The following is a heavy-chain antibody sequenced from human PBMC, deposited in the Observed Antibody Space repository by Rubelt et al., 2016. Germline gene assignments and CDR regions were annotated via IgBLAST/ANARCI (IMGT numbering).Heavy chain of an antibody. V-gene: IGHV4-39*01. J-gene: IGHJ4*02. CDR1: GGSISSSSYY. CDR3: ARASTLFGHFDY. Sequence: QVQLQESGPGLVKPSGTLSLTCAVSGGSISSSSYYWGRIRQSPGKGLEWIGGVYYSGRIYYNPSLKSRVTISVDTSKNQFSLKRISVNTADTAVYYCARASTLFGHFDYWGQGTLVTVSS. D-gene: IGHD3-10*02. CDR2: VYYSGRI.